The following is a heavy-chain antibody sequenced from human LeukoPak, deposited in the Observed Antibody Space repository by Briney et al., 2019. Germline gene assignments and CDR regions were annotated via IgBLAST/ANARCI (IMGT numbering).Heavy chain of an antibody. D-gene: IGHD6-13*01. Sequence: GGSLRLSCAASRFTFNSYAMHWVRQAPGKGLEWVSVIYSGGSTYYADSVKGRFTISRDNSKNTLYLQMNSLRAEDTAVYYCASSSSIAAAGTGDYWGQGTLVTVSS. CDR2: IYSGGST. CDR1: RFTFNSYA. CDR3: ASSSSIAAAGTGDY. V-gene: IGHV3-53*01. J-gene: IGHJ4*02.